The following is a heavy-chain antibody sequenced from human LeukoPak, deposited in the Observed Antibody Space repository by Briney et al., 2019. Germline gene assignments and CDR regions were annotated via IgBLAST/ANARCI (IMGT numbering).Heavy chain of an antibody. J-gene: IGHJ4*02. Sequence: GASVKVSCKASGYTFTSYDINWVRQATGQGLEWMGWKSPNSGNTGYAQKFQGRVTMTRNTSISTAYMELSSLRSEDTAVYYCARVPPYYYDSSGYYPYDYWGQGTLVTVSS. CDR2: KSPNSGNT. CDR1: GYTFTSYD. V-gene: IGHV1-8*01. CDR3: ARVPPYYYDSSGYYPYDY. D-gene: IGHD3-22*01.